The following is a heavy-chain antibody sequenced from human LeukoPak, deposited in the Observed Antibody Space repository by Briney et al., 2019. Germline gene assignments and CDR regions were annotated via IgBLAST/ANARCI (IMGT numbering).Heavy chain of an antibody. CDR3: ARLSWSGKDY. CDR2: IYHSGST. J-gene: IGHJ4*02. Sequence: SETLSHTCAVSGYSFSSGYYWGWIRQPPGEGLEWIGSIYHSGSTYYNPSLKSRVTISVDTSKNQFSMKLSSVTAADTAVYYCARLSWSGKDYWGQGTLVTVSS. CDR1: GYSFSSGYY. V-gene: IGHV4-38-2*01. D-gene: IGHD3-3*01.